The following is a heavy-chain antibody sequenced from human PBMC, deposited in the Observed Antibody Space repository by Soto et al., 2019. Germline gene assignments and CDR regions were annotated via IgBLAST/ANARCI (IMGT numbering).Heavy chain of an antibody. Sequence: GESLKISCMGSGYSFTSHWIAWVRQMPGKGLEWMGIISPGDSDTRYSPSFQGQVTISVDKSITTAYLQWSSLKASDTAMYYCARPGSFYDTSAYSTPPRDPFDIWGQGTMVTVSS. CDR1: GYSFTSHW. J-gene: IGHJ3*02. CDR2: ISPGDSDT. D-gene: IGHD3-22*01. CDR3: ARPGSFYDTSAYSTPPRDPFDI. V-gene: IGHV5-51*01.